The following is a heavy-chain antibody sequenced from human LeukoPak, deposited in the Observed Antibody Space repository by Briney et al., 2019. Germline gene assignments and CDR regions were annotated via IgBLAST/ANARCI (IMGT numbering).Heavy chain of an antibody. CDR3: ARDGAILLWTGFDY. Sequence: AGSLTLSCAASGFTFSSYEMNWVRQAPGKGLEWVSGTNWNGGSTGYADSVKGPFTISRDNAKNSLHLQLTSLRTEHTALNLCARDGAILLWTGFDYSGHGTLVTASS. CDR1: GFTFSSYE. J-gene: IGHJ4*01. D-gene: IGHD5-18*01. V-gene: IGHV3-20*04. CDR2: TNWNGGST.